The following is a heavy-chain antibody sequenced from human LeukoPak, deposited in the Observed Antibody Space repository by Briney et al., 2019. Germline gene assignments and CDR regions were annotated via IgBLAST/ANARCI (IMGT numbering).Heavy chain of an antibody. D-gene: IGHD6-13*01. Sequence: SQTLSLTCTVSGGSISSGSYYWSWIRQPAGKGLEWIGRIYTSGSTNYNPSLKSRVTISVDTSKNQFSLKLSSVTAADTAVYYCARDAGSSSWYVVDYWGQGTLVTVSS. CDR1: GGSISSGSYY. CDR3: ARDAGSSSWYVVDY. V-gene: IGHV4-61*02. CDR2: IYTSGST. J-gene: IGHJ4*02.